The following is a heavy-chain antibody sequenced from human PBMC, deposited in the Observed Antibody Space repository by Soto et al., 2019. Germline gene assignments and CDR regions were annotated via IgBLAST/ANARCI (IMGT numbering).Heavy chain of an antibody. J-gene: IGHJ6*03. CDR3: AKDETTPDLYYYYYMDV. V-gene: IGHV3-23*01. D-gene: IGHD4-17*01. CDR1: GFTFSSYA. Sequence: GGSLRLSCAASGFTFSSYAMSWVRQAPGKGLEWVSAISGSGGSTYYADSVKDRFTISRDNSKNTLYLQMNSLRAEDTAVYYCAKDETTPDLYYYYYMDVWGKGTTVTVSS. CDR2: ISGSGGST.